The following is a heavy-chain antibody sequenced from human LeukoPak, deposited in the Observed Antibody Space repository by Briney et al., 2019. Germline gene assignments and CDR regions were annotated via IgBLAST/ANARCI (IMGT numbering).Heavy chain of an antibody. Sequence: SETLSLTCTVSGDSISSYYWSWIRQPPGTGLEWIGYIYTSGSTNYNPSLKSRVAILADTSKNQLSLRLNSVTAADTAAYYCARHRRLLGSTAVPAYDVWGQGTMVTVSS. CDR1: GDSISSYY. CDR2: IYTSGST. J-gene: IGHJ3*01. CDR3: ARHRRLLGSTAVPAYDV. D-gene: IGHD2-2*01. V-gene: IGHV4-4*09.